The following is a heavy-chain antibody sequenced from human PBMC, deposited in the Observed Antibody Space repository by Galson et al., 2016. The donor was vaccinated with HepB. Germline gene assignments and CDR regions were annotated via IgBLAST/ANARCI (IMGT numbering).Heavy chain of an antibody. V-gene: IGHV4-39*01. J-gene: IGHJ4*02. CDR2: IYYSGRT. CDR3: AIASPAFDF. CDR1: GGSISRSTYY. Sequence: ETLSLTCTVSGGSISRSTYYWGWVRQLPGKGLEWIGSIYYSGRTYYNPSLKRRVTISVDTSKQQLSLKVSPVTAGDTAVYYWAIASPAFDFWGQGTLVTVSS. D-gene: IGHD3-3*02.